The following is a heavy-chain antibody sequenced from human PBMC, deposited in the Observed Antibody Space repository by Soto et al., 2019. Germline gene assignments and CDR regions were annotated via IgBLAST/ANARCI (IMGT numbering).Heavy chain of an antibody. V-gene: IGHV3-15*01. J-gene: IGHJ6*02. D-gene: IGHD6-19*01. CDR1: GFTFSNAW. CDR3: TTGEGSSGGFYSYSGMDV. CDR2: IKSKTDGGTT. Sequence: EVQLVESGGGLVKPGGSLRLSCAASGFTFSNAWMSWVRQAPGKGLEWVGRIKSKTDGGTTDYAAPVKGRFTISRDDSKNTLYLQMNSLKTEDTAVYYCTTGEGSSGGFYSYSGMDVWGQGTTVTVSS.